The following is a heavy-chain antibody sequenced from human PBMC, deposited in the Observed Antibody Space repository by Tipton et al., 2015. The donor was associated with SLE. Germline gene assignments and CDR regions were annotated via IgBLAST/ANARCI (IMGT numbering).Heavy chain of an antibody. J-gene: IGHJ4*02. CDR3: ARVDGAYDQYYLDY. CDR1: GGSFSSYF. Sequence: TLSLTCSISGGSFSSYFWTWVRQPPGKGLEWIGDIYYSGSTNFNPSLKSRLTISVDTSKSHFSLKLTSVTAADTAIYYCARVDGAYDQYYLDYWGQGTLVTVSS. V-gene: IGHV4-59*01. CDR2: IYYSGST. D-gene: IGHD4-17*01.